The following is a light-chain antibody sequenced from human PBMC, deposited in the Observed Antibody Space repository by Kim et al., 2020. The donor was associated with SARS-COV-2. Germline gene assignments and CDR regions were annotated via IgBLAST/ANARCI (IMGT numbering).Light chain of an antibody. V-gene: IGLV3-1*01. CDR3: QAWDSRTVV. Sequence: SYELTQPPSVSVSPGQTASITCSGDKLGEKYACWYQQKPGQSPVLVIYQDSKRPSGIPERFSGSNSGNTATLTISGTQAMGEADYYCQAWDSRTVVFGGG. J-gene: IGLJ3*02. CDR2: QDS. CDR1: KLGEKY.